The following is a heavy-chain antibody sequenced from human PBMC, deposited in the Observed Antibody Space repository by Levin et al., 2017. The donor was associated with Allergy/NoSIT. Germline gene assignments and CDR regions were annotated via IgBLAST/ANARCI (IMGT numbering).Heavy chain of an antibody. V-gene: IGHV4-59*01. CDR1: GGSISNYY. CDR3: ARMGDTAMVDPFDY. CDR2: IYYSGTT. D-gene: IGHD5-18*01. Sequence: SETLSLTCTVSGGSISNYYWSWIRQPPEKALEWIGYIYYSGTTNYNPSLKSRVTISVDTSKSQFSLRLTSVTAADTAIYYCARMGDTAMVDPFDYWGQGTLVTVSS. J-gene: IGHJ4*02.